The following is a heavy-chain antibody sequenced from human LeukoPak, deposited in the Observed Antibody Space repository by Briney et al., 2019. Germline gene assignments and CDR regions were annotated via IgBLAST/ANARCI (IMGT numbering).Heavy chain of an antibody. V-gene: IGHV4-4*07. Sequence: PSETLSLTCTVSGGSITSYYWSWIRQPAGKGLEWIGRVYTGGSTNYNPSLKSRVITSVDTSKNQFSLNLTSVTAADTAVYYCVRAKWIYLWSDAFDMWGQGTMVTVSS. D-gene: IGHD5-18*01. CDR1: GGSITSYY. J-gene: IGHJ3*02. CDR2: VYTGGST. CDR3: VRAKWIYLWSDAFDM.